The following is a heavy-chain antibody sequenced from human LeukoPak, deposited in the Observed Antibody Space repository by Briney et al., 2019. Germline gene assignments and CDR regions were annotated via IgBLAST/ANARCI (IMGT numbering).Heavy chain of an antibody. Sequence: GGSLRLSCAASGFTFSSSAMSWVRQAPGKGLEWVSAISNNGGYTYYADSVQGRFTISRDNSKSTLCLQMNSLRAEDTAVYYCAKPIWFGELLPFDYWGQGTLVTVSS. J-gene: IGHJ4*02. D-gene: IGHD3-10*01. CDR1: GFTFSSSA. V-gene: IGHV3-23*01. CDR3: AKPIWFGELLPFDY. CDR2: ISNNGGYT.